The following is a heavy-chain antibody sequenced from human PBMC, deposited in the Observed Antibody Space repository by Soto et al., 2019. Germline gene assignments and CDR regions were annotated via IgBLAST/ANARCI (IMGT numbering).Heavy chain of an antibody. Sequence: SGPTLVNPTETLTLTCTVSGFSLSNARMGVSWIRQPPGKALEWLAHIFSNDEKSYSTSLKSRLTISKDTSKSQVVLTMTNMDPVDTATYYCARFPGYGSGWYYFDYWGQGTLVTVSS. J-gene: IGHJ4*02. CDR2: IFSNDEK. CDR1: GFSLSNARMG. D-gene: IGHD6-19*01. V-gene: IGHV2-26*01. CDR3: ARFPGYGSGWYYFDY.